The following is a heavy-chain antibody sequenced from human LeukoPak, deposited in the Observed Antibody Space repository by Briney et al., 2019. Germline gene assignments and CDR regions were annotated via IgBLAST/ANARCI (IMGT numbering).Heavy chain of an antibody. CDR2: ISGSGGST. D-gene: IGHD3-22*01. CDR1: GFTFSSYA. J-gene: IGHJ4*02. Sequence: GGSLRLSRAASGFTFSSYAMNWVRQAPGKGLEWVSVISGSGGSTYYADSVKGRFTISRDNSKNTLYLQMYSLRAEDTAVYYCAKFDSSNWAYFDYWGQGTLVTVSS. CDR3: AKFDSSNWAYFDY. V-gene: IGHV3-23*01.